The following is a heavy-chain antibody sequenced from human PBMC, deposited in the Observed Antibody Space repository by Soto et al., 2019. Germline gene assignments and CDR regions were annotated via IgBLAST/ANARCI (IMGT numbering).Heavy chain of an antibody. D-gene: IGHD3-22*01. CDR2: ITNNGGST. CDR3: VKDYYYDSSGYYYFDY. CDR1: GFTFNSYA. V-gene: IGHV3-64D*08. J-gene: IGHJ4*02. Sequence: GGSLRLSCSASGFTFNSYAMHWVRQAPGKGLEYVSAITNNGGSTYYADSVKGRFTISRDNSKNTLYLQMSSLRAEDTAVYYCVKDYYYDSSGYYYFDYWGQGTLVTVSS.